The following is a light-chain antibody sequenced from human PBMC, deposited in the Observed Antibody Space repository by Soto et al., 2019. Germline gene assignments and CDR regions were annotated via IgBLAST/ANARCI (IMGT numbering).Light chain of an antibody. J-gene: IGKJ2*01. CDR3: QQYSSYEYT. Sequence: DIQMTQSPSTLSASVGDRVTITCRASQSISSWLAWYQQKPGKAPKLLIYKASSFESGVPSRFSGSGSGTEFTLTSSSLQPDDFATYYCQQYSSYEYTFGQGTKLEIK. CDR2: KAS. CDR1: QSISSW. V-gene: IGKV1-5*03.